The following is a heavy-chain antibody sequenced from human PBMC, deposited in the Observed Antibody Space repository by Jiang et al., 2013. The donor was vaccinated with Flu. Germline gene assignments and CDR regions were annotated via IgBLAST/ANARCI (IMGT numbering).Heavy chain of an antibody. Sequence: FSSYAMHWVRQAPGKGLEWVAVISYDGSNKYYADSVKGRFTISRDNSKNTLYLQMNSLRAEDTAVYYCARDSPITMIVVVIPVFDYWGQGTLVTVSS. J-gene: IGHJ4*02. CDR3: ARDSPITMIVVVIPVFDY. CDR1: FSSYA. CDR2: ISYDGSNK. D-gene: IGHD3-22*01. V-gene: IGHV3-30*04.